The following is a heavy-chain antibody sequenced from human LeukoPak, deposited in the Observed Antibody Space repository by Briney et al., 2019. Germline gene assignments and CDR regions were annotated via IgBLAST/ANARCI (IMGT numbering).Heavy chain of an antibody. CDR2: INTNTGNP. V-gene: IGHV7-4-1*02. CDR1: GYTFTSYG. Sequence: GASVKVSCKASGYTFTSYGISWVRQAPGQGLEWMGWINTNTGNPTYAQAFTGRFVFSLDTSVTTAYLQISRLKAEDTAVYYCARGFGLFDYYTSADDYWGQGTLVIVSS. D-gene: IGHD3-10*01. CDR3: ARGFGLFDYYTSADDY. J-gene: IGHJ4*02.